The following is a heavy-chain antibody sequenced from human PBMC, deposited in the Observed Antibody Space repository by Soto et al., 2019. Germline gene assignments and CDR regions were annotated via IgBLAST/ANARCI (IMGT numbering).Heavy chain of an antibody. Sequence: SGPTLVNPTQTLTLTCTFSGFSLSTSGMCVSWIRQPPGKALEWLALIDWDDDKYYSTSLKTRLTISKDTSKNQVVLTMTSMDPVDTATYYCARTPPQMATAYYFDYWGQGTLVTVSS. J-gene: IGHJ4*02. V-gene: IGHV2-70*01. D-gene: IGHD5-18*01. CDR2: IDWDDDK. CDR1: GFSLSTSGMC. CDR3: ARTPPQMATAYYFDY.